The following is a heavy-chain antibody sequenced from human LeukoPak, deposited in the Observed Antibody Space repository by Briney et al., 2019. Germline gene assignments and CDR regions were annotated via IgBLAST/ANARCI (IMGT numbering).Heavy chain of an antibody. CDR2: ISPDDSDT. D-gene: IGHD3-16*01. CDR1: GYSFTNYW. CDR3: ARHQGGGYVTTPFDP. Sequence: GESLKISCKGSGYSFTNYWIGWVRQMPGKGLEWMRIISPDDSDTRYSPSFQGQVIISADKSITTAYLQWTRLKASGPAIYYCARHQGGGYVTTPFDPWGQGTLVIVSS. J-gene: IGHJ5*02. V-gene: IGHV5-51*01.